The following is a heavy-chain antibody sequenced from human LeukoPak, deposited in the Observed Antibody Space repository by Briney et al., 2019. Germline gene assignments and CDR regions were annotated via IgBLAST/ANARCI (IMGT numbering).Heavy chain of an antibody. CDR3: ARFPSTYYYDSSGSVDY. V-gene: IGHV1-8*01. CDR1: GYTFTSYD. D-gene: IGHD3-22*01. CDR2: MNPNSGNT. Sequence: ASVNVSCKASGYTFTSYDINWVRQATGQGLEWMGWMNPNSGNTGYAQKFQGRVTMTRNTSISAAYMELSSLRSEDTAVYYCARFPSTYYYDSSGSVDYWGQGTLVTVSS. J-gene: IGHJ4*02.